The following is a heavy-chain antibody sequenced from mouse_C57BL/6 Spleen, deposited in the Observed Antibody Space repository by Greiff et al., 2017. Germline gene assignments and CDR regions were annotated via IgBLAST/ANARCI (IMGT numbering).Heavy chain of an antibody. CDR3: ARRDYDFGSAMDY. Sequence: QVQLQQPGAELVKPGASVKLSCKASGYTFTSYWMQWVKQRPGQGLEWIGEIDPSDSYTNYNQKFKGKATLTVDTSSSTAYMQLSSLTSEDSAVYYCARRDYDFGSAMDYWGQGTSVTVSS. CDR1: GYTFTSYW. CDR2: IDPSDSYT. D-gene: IGHD2-4*01. V-gene: IGHV1-50*01. J-gene: IGHJ4*01.